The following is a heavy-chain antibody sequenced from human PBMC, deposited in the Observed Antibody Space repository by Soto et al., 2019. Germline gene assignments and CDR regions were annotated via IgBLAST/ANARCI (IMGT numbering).Heavy chain of an antibody. J-gene: IGHJ5*02. V-gene: IGHV4-30-2*01. CDR3: ARARSMAAHPNWFDP. CDR2: IYHSGST. CDR1: GCSISSGGYS. D-gene: IGHD6-6*01. Sequence: SETLSLTCTVSGCSISSGGYSWSWIRQPPGKGLEWIGYIYHSGSTYYNPSLKSRVTISVDRSKNQFSLKLSSVTAADTAVYYCARARSMAAHPNWFDPWGQGTLVTVSS.